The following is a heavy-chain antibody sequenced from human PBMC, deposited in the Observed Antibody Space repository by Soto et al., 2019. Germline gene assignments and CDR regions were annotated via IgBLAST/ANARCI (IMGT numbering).Heavy chain of an antibody. CDR3: ARHSLALRKNNWFDP. Sequence: PSETLSLTCTVSGDSIISSDFYWGWVRQPPGKGLEWIGSIFYLGSSYYNPSLKSRVTMSVDTSKNQFSLRLRSVTAADTAWYFCARHSLALRKNNWFDPRGQGIMATVSS. CDR1: GDSIISSDFY. D-gene: IGHD3-3*02. CDR2: IFYLGSS. V-gene: IGHV4-39*01. J-gene: IGHJ5*02.